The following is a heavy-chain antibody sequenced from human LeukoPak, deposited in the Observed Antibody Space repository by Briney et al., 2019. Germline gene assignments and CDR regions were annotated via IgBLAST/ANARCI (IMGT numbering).Heavy chain of an antibody. D-gene: IGHD2-21*02. J-gene: IGHJ4*02. Sequence: SETLSLTCSVSGDSISSNYWSWIRQPPGKGLEWIGYMYNSGSTNYNPSLKSRVTISVGTSKNQFSLMLSSVTAADTAVYFCARGAGRCGGDCYSSDSWGQGTLVTVSS. CDR1: GDSISSNY. V-gene: IGHV4-59*01. CDR2: MYNSGST. CDR3: ARGAGRCGGDCYSSDS.